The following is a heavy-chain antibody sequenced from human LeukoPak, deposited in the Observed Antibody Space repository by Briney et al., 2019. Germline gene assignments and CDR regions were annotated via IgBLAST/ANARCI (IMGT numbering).Heavy chain of an antibody. CDR1: GFTFSTYS. Sequence: GGSLRLSRVASGFTFSTYSMNWVRQAPGKGLEWVSYISDTSYTIYYADSVKGRFTISRDNAKNSLYLQMSRLRDEDTAVYYCARAFLGGDYWGQGTLVTVSS. D-gene: IGHD3-3*02. J-gene: IGHJ4*02. CDR2: ISDTSYTI. CDR3: ARAFLGGDY. V-gene: IGHV3-48*02.